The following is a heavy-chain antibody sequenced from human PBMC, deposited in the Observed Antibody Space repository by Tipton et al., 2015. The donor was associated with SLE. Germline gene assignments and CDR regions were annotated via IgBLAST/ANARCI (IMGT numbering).Heavy chain of an antibody. D-gene: IGHD3-10*01. Sequence: SLRLSCAASGFTFSSYAMSWVRQAPGKGLEWVSAISGSGGSTYYADSVKGRFTISRDNSKNTLYLQMNSLRAEDTAAYYCAAGSGSYSPRGYFDYWGQGTLVTVSS. J-gene: IGHJ4*02. CDR1: GFTFSSYA. CDR2: ISGSGGST. V-gene: IGHV3-23*01. CDR3: AAGSGSYSPRGYFDY.